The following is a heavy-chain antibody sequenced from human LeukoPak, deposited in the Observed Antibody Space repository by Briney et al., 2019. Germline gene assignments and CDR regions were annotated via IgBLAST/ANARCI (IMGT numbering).Heavy chain of an antibody. V-gene: IGHV3-11*01. CDR2: INIGGTNT. CDR3: ATDGAGFDT. CDR1: GLTFSDYY. J-gene: IGHJ5*02. Sequence: GGSLRLSCAASGLTFSDYYMSWIRQAPGKGLEWLSYINIGGTNTHYAGSVKGRFTISRDNAKKSLYLEMTNLRAEDTAVYYCATDGAGFDTWGQGVLVTVSS.